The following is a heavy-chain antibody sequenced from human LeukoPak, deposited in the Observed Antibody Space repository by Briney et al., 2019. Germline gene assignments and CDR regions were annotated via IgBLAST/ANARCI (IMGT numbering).Heavy chain of an antibody. Sequence: SETLSLTCTVSGGSISSYYWSWIRQPAGKGLEWIGRIYTSGSTNYNPSLKSRVTISVDTSKNQFSLKLSSVTAADTAVYYCARDPLRGYSSSWYFDYWGQGTLVTVSS. CDR2: IYTSGST. V-gene: IGHV4-4*07. D-gene: IGHD6-13*01. CDR1: GGSISSYY. J-gene: IGHJ4*02. CDR3: ARDPLRGYSSSWYFDY.